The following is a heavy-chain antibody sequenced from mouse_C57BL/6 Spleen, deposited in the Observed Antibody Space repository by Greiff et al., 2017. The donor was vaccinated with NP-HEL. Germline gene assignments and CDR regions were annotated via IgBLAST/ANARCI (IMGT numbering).Heavy chain of an antibody. D-gene: IGHD2-3*01. Sequence: QVQLKESGPGLVQPSQSLSITCTVSGFSLTSYGVHWVRQSPGKGLEWLGVIWSGGSTDYNAAFISRLSISKDNSKSQVFFKMNSLQADDTAIYYCANDGYHVGYFDVWGTGTTVTVSS. CDR3: ANDGYHVGYFDV. V-gene: IGHV2-2*01. J-gene: IGHJ1*03. CDR1: GFSLTSYG. CDR2: IWSGGST.